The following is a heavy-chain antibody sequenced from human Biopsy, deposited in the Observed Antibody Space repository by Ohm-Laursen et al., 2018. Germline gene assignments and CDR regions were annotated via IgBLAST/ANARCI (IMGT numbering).Heavy chain of an antibody. D-gene: IGHD3-10*01. V-gene: IGHV4-4*07. Sequence: SETLSLTCTVSGGYISHYYWTWIPQPAGQGLEWIGRIYITGKTDYNPSLKSRVTMSVASSKNKFSLKLKSVTAADTAIYYCARARPLIRGVVEYWFDAWGQGILVTVSS. J-gene: IGHJ5*01. CDR3: ARARPLIRGVVEYWFDA. CDR1: GGYISHYY. CDR2: IYITGKT.